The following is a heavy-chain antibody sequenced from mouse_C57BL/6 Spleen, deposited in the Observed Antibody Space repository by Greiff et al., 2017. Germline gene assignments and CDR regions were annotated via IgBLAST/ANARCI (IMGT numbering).Heavy chain of an antibody. CDR2: IWSGGST. D-gene: IGHD2-4*01. V-gene: IGHV2-2*01. Sequence: QVQLQQSGPGLVQPSPCLSITCPVSGFSLTSYGVHWVRQSPGKGLEWLGVIWSGGSTDYNAAFISSLSISKDNSKSQVFFKMNSLQADDTAIYYCARYDYDPYYAIDYWGQGTSVTVSS. CDR1: GFSLTSYG. CDR3: ARYDYDPYYAIDY. J-gene: IGHJ4*01.